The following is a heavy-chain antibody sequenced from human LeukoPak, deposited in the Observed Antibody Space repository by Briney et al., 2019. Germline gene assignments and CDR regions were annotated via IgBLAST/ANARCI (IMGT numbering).Heavy chain of an antibody. CDR1: GGSISSSSYY. Sequence: SETLSLTCTVSGGSISSSSYYWGWIRQPPGKGLEWIGSIYYSGSTNYNPSLKSRVTISLDTSKKQFSLKLSSVTAADTAVYYCASVRGYSSGWYASGFDPWGQGTLVTVSS. CDR2: IYYSGST. V-gene: IGHV4-39*07. CDR3: ASVRGYSSGWYASGFDP. D-gene: IGHD6-19*01. J-gene: IGHJ5*02.